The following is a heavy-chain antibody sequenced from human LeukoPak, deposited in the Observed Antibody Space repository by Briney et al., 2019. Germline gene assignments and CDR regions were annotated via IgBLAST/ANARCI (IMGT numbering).Heavy chain of an antibody. CDR3: ARDDPRSSSLPHNAFDI. J-gene: IGHJ3*02. D-gene: IGHD6-6*01. V-gene: IGHV4-59*12. CDR1: GGSISSYY. CDR2: IYYSGST. Sequence: ETLSLTCTVSGGSISSYYWSWIRQPPGKGLEWIGYIYYSGSTNYNPSLKSRVTISVDTSKNQFSLKLSSVTAADTAMYYCARDDPRSSSLPHNAFDIWGQGTMVTVSS.